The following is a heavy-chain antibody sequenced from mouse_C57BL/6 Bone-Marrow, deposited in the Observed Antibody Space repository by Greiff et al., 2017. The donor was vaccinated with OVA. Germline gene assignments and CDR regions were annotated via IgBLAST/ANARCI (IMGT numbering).Heavy chain of an antibody. D-gene: IGHD2-4*01. Sequence: EVKLVESGGGLVQPGGSLSLSCAASGFTFTDYYMSWVRQPPGKALEWLGFIRNKANGYTTEYSASVKGRFTISRDNSQSILYLQMNALRAEDSATYYCARSYDYDGFAYWGQGTLVTVSA. V-gene: IGHV7-3*01. CDR1: GFTFTDYY. CDR3: ARSYDYDGFAY. J-gene: IGHJ3*01. CDR2: IRNKANGYTT.